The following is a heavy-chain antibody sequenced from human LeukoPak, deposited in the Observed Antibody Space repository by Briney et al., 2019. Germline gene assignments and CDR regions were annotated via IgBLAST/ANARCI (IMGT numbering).Heavy chain of an antibody. CDR1: GYTFTSYY. CDR2: INPTGSST. CDR3: AREFAEVGVAFDI. V-gene: IGHV1-46*01. Sequence: ASVKVSCKTSGYTFTSYYMHWVRQAPGQGLEWMGVINPTGSSTNYAQKFQGRVTITADKSTSTAYMELSSLRSEDTAVYYCAREFAEVGVAFDIWGQGTMVTVSS. J-gene: IGHJ3*02. D-gene: IGHD1-26*01.